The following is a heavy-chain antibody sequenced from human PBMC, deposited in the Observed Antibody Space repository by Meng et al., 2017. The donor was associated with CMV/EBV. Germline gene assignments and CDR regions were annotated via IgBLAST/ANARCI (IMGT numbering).Heavy chain of an antibody. Sequence: GESLKISCAASGFTFSSYAMHWVRQAPGKGLEWVAVISYDGSNKYYADSVKGRFTISRDNSKNTLYLQMNSLRAEDTAVYYCARNGPGLRAWGSGSHHNPRRYYGMDVWGQGTTVTVSS. CDR1: GFTFSSYA. V-gene: IGHV3-30-3*01. J-gene: IGHJ6*02. CDR2: ISYDGSNK. D-gene: IGHD3-10*01. CDR3: ARNGPGLRAWGSGSHHNPRRYYGMDV.